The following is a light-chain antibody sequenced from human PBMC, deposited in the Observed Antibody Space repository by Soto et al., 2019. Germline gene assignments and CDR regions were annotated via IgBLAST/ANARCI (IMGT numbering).Light chain of an antibody. V-gene: IGKV3-15*01. CDR2: GAS. J-gene: IGKJ2*01. Sequence: EIVMTQSPATLSVSPGERATLSCRASQSVSSNLAWYQQKPGQAPRLLIYGASTRATGIPARFSGSGSGTEFTLTISSLQSEDFAVYYCQHYNNWPLYTVGQGTKLEIK. CDR1: QSVSSN. CDR3: QHYNNWPLYT.